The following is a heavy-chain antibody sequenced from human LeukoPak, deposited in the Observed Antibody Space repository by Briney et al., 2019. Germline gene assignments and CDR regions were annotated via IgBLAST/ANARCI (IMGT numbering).Heavy chain of an antibody. CDR1: GFTFRSHA. V-gene: IGHV3-23*01. CDR2: IYENGGTT. CDR3: ARAEGYCSGGSCYFGY. Sequence: GSLRLSCVGSGFTFRSHAMSWVRQAPEKGLEFVSGIYENGGTTYYADSVKGRFSISRDNSKNTLYLQMDSLRGEDTAVYYCARAEGYCSGGSCYFGYWGQGTLVTVSS. D-gene: IGHD2-15*01. J-gene: IGHJ4*02.